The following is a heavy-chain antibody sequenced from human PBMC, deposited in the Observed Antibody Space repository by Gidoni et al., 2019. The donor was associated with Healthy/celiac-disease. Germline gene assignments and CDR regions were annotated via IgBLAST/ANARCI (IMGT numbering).Heavy chain of an antibody. V-gene: IGHV4-31*03. J-gene: IGHJ3*02. D-gene: IGHD1-26*01. Sequence: QVQLQESGPGLVKPSQPLSLTCTVSGGPISSGGYYWSWIRQRPGKGLEWIGYIYYSGSTYYNPSLKSRVTISVDTSKNQFSLKLSSVTAADTAVYYCARDRGMRTAFDIWGQGTMVTVSS. CDR2: IYYSGST. CDR1: GGPISSGGYY. CDR3: ARDRGMRTAFDI.